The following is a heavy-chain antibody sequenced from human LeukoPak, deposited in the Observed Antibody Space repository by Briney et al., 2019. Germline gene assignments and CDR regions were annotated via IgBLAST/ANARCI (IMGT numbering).Heavy chain of an antibody. CDR3: ARVVWKIFGVVIFDY. D-gene: IGHD3-3*01. V-gene: IGHV1-18*01. CDR2: ISAYNGNT. Sequence: ASVKVSCKASGYTFTSYGISWVRQAPGQGLEWMGWISAYNGNTNYAQKLQGRVTMTTDTSTSTAYMELRSLRSDDTAVYYCARVVWKIFGVVIFDYWGQGTLVTVSS. CDR1: GYTFTSYG. J-gene: IGHJ4*02.